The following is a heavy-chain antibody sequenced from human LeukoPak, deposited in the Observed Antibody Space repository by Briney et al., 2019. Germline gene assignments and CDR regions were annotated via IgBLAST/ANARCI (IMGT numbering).Heavy chain of an antibody. D-gene: IGHD6-13*01. V-gene: IGHV5-51*01. J-gene: IGHJ4*02. CDR3: ARIGTYAEFDY. CDR2: INPGDSET. Sequence: GESLKISCKGSGYSFTTYWIGWLRQMPGKGLEWMGIINPGDSETRYSPSFEGQVTISADNSISTAYLRWSSLKASDTAMYYCARIGTYAEFDYWGQGSLVTVSS. CDR1: GYSFTTYW.